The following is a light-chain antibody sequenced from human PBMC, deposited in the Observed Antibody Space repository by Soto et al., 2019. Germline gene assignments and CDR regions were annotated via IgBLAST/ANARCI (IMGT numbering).Light chain of an antibody. V-gene: IGLV2-14*01. CDR2: EVS. CDR3: SSYTSSTSYV. Sequence: QSVLTQPASVSGSPGQSITISCTGTSSDVGGYNYVSWYLQHPGKAPKLMIYEVSNRPSGVSNRFSGSKSDNTASLTISGLQAEDEADYYCSSYTSSTSYVFGTGTKVTVL. J-gene: IGLJ1*01. CDR1: SSDVGGYNY.